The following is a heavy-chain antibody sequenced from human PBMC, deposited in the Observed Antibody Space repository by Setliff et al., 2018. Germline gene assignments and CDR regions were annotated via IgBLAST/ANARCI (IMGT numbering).Heavy chain of an antibody. CDR3: ARTNYYDSSTYFNWFDP. V-gene: IGHV4-38-2*01. Sequence: SETLSLTCAVSGYSISSGYYWGWIRQPPGKGLEWIGSIYHSGSTYYNPSLKSRVTMSVDTSKSQFSLKLSSETAADTAVYYCARTNYYDSSTYFNWFDPWGQGTLVTVSS. J-gene: IGHJ5*02. CDR2: IYHSGST. D-gene: IGHD3-22*01. CDR1: GYSISSGYY.